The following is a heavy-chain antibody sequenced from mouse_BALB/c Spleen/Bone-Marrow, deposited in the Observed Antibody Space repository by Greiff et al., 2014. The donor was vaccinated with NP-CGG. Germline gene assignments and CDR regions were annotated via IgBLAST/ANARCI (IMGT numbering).Heavy chain of an antibody. J-gene: IGHJ2*01. CDR2: INPSNGGT. Sequence: VQLQESGAELVKPGASVKLSCKASGYTFTSYYMYWVKQRPGQGLEWIGEINPSNGGTNFNEKFKSKATLSVDKSSSTAYMQLSSLTSEDSAVYYCTRGYYGPSYWGQGTTLTVSS. CDR3: TRGYYGPSY. CDR1: GYTFTSYY. D-gene: IGHD1-1*01. V-gene: IGHV1S81*02.